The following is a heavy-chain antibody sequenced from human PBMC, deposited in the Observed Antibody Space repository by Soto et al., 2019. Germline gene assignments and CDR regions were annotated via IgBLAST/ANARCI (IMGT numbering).Heavy chain of an antibody. D-gene: IGHD3-22*01. J-gene: IGHJ5*02. CDR2: IYYSGST. CDR1: GGSISSFY. Sequence: SETLSLTCTVSGGSISSFYWSWIRQPPGKGLEWIGYIYYSGSTNYNPSLKSRVTISVDTSKNQFSLKLSSVTAADTAVYFCARGGYYYDSSDYWILDTWCQGTLVT. CDR3: ARGGYYYDSSDYWILDT. V-gene: IGHV4-59*01.